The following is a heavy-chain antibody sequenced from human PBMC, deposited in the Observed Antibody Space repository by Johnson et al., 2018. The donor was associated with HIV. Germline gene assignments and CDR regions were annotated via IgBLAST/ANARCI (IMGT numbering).Heavy chain of an antibody. J-gene: IGHJ3*01. CDR3: AREGGNWGRPDAFDL. D-gene: IGHD7-27*01. CDR2: ISYDGSNK. Sequence: QEQLVESGGGVVQPGRSLRLSCAASGFTFSSYAIHWVRQAPGKGLEWVAVISYDGSNKYYTDSVKGRFTISRDNSKNTLYLQMNSLRVEDTAVYYCAREGGNWGRPDAFDLWGQGTMVTVSS. V-gene: IGHV3-30-3*01. CDR1: GFTFSSYA.